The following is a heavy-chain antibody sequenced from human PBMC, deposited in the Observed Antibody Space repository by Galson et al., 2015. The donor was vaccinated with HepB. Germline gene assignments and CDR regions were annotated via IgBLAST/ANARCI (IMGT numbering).Heavy chain of an antibody. CDR2: MSYDGGNK. CDR1: GFTFSSYA. J-gene: IGHJ4*02. V-gene: IGHV3-30-3*01. Sequence: SLRLSCAASGFTFSSYAMHWVRQAPGKGLEWVAFMSYDGGNKYFADSVKGRFTISRDNSKNTLYLQMNSLRPEDTAVYFCARMRAAGYQFDYWGQGTLVTVSS. D-gene: IGHD6-13*01. CDR3: ARMRAAGYQFDY.